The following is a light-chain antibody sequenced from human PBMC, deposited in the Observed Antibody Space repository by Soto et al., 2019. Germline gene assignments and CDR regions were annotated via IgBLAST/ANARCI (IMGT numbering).Light chain of an antibody. CDR1: SSDVGSYNL. V-gene: IGLV2-14*02. Sequence: QSALTQPASVSGSPGQSITISCTGTSSDVGSYNLVSWYQQHPGKAPKLMIYEVSKRPSGVSNRFSGSKSGNTASLTISGLQAEDEADYYCSSYTSSNFWVFGGGTKVTVL. J-gene: IGLJ3*02. CDR3: SSYTSSNFWV. CDR2: EVS.